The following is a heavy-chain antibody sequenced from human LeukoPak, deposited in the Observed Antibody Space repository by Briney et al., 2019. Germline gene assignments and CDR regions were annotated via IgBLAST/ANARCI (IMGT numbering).Heavy chain of an antibody. Sequence: PGGSLRLSCAASGFTFSSYWMNWVRQAPGKGLEWVSYISNSGNTIYYADSVKGRFTISRDNAKNSLYLQMNSLRAEDAALYRCARGIWFDPWGQGTLVTVSS. CDR2: ISNSGNTI. CDR3: ARGIWFDP. J-gene: IGHJ5*02. CDR1: GFTFSSYW. V-gene: IGHV3-48*04.